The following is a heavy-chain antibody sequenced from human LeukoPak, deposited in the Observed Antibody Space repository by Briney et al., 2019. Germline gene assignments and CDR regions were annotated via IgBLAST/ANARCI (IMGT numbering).Heavy chain of an antibody. CDR3: AREQSGTRGWYTVDY. Sequence: PGGSLRHSCAASGFTFSTYAITWVRQGPGKGLEWVSAIRPDGDRTYYANSVRGRFTISRDNSKDTVYLQINGLRVEDTAVYYCAREQSGTRGWYTVDYWGQGTLVTVSS. CDR2: IRPDGDRT. V-gene: IGHV3-23*01. CDR1: GFTFSTYA. J-gene: IGHJ4*02. D-gene: IGHD6-19*01.